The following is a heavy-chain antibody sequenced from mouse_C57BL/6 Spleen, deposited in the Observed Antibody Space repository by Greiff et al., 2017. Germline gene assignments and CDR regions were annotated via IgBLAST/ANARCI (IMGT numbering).Heavy chain of an antibody. CDR2: IDPETGGT. V-gene: IGHV1-15*01. CDR1: GYTFTDYE. D-gene: IGHD1-1*01. CDR3: TRRDGSSSYWYFDV. Sequence: VQLLQSGAELVRPGASVTLSCKASGYTFTDYEMHWVKQTPVHGLEWIGAIDPETGGTAYNQKFKGKAILTADKSSSTAYMELRSLTSEDSAVYYCTRRDGSSSYWYFDVWGTGTTVTVSS. J-gene: IGHJ1*03.